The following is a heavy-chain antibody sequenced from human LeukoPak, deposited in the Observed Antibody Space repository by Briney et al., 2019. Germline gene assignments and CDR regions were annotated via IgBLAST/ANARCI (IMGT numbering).Heavy chain of an antibody. D-gene: IGHD2-2*01. J-gene: IGHJ4*02. CDR3: ARDGRYCSSTSCYLDY. CDR1: GFTFSSYS. V-gene: IGHV3-48*01. Sequence: GGSLRLSCAASGFTFSSYSMNWVRQAPGKGLEWVSYISSSSSTIYYADSVKGRFTISRDNAKNSLYLQMNSLRAEDTAVYYCARDGRYCSSTSCYLDYWGQGTLVTVSS. CDR2: ISSSSSTI.